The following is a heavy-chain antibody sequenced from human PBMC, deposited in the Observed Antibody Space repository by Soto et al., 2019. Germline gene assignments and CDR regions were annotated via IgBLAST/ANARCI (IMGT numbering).Heavy chain of an antibody. CDR2: INPADSAT. J-gene: IGHJ4*02. V-gene: IGHV5-51*01. CDR1: GCSFSTYW. D-gene: IGHD5-12*01. CDR3: ARAGGYSGYDPNFDY. Sequence: PGESLKISCKCSGCSFSTYWLAWVRQMPGKGPEWVGSINPADSATRYSPSFQGQVTISADKSISTAYVQWSSLRSEDTAVYYCARAGGYSGYDPNFDYWGQGTLVTVSS.